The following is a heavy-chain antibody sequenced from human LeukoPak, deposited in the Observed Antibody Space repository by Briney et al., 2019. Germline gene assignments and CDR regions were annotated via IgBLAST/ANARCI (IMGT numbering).Heavy chain of an antibody. D-gene: IGHD3-16*01. CDR2: ISYDGNNK. CDR1: GFTFSSYA. CDR3: ARDIGPRRGAPGGIPDY. Sequence: PGGSLRLSCAASGFTFSSYAMHWVRQAPGKGLEWVAVISYDGNNKYYADSVKGRFTISRDNSKNTLYLQMNSLRAEDTAVYYCARDIGPRRGAPGGIPDYWGQGTLVTVSS. V-gene: IGHV3-30*04. J-gene: IGHJ4*02.